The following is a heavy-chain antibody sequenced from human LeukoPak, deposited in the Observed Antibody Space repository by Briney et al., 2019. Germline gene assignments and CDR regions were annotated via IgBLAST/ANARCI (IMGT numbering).Heavy chain of an antibody. CDR2: ISSSSSYT. J-gene: IGHJ3*02. Sequence: KPGGSLRLSCAASGFTFSDYYMSWIRQAPGKGLEWVSYISSSSSYTNYADSVKGLFTISRDNANNSLYLQMNSLRAEDTAVYYCARVRKYRSGWYDAFDIWGQGTMVTVSS. CDR1: GFTFSDYY. V-gene: IGHV3-11*05. D-gene: IGHD6-19*01. CDR3: ARVRKYRSGWYDAFDI.